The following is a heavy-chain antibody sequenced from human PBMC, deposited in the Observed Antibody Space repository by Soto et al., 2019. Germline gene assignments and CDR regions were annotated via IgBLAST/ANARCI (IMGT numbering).Heavy chain of an antibody. Sequence: GGSLRLSCAASGFTFSSYSMNWVRQAPGKGLEWVSYISSSSSTIYYADSVKGRFTISRDNAKNSLYLQMNSLRAEDTAVYYCARDVGYYYGSGSYSLTAFDIWGQGTMVTVSS. V-gene: IGHV3-48*01. CDR3: ARDVGYYYGSGSYSLTAFDI. CDR2: ISSSSSTI. CDR1: GFTFSSYS. D-gene: IGHD3-10*01. J-gene: IGHJ3*02.